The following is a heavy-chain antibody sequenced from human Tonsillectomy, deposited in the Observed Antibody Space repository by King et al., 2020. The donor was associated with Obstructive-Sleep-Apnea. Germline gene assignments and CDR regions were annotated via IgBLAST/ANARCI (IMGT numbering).Heavy chain of an antibody. J-gene: IGHJ3*02. D-gene: IGHD3-9*01. Sequence: VQLVESGAEVKKPGESLKISCKGSGYSFISYWIVWVRQMPGKGLEWMGIIYPGDSDTRYSSSFQGQVTISADKSISTAYLQWSSLKASDTAMYYCGGYDILTGYRDAFDIWGQGTMVTVS. CDR2: IYPGDSDT. CDR1: GYSFISYW. CDR3: GGYDILTGYRDAFDI. V-gene: IGHV5-51*01.